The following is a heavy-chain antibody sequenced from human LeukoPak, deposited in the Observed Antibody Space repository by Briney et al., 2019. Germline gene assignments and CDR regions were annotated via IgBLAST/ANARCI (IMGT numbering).Heavy chain of an antibody. CDR3: ANSPTGDTTFWVDY. D-gene: IGHD7-27*01. V-gene: IGHV3-23*01. Sequence: PGGSLRLSCAASGFTFSSYAMSWVRQAPGKGLEWVSAISGSGGSTYYADSVKGRFTISRDNSKNTLYLQMNSLRAEDTAVYYCANSPTGDTTFWVDYWGQGTLVTVSS. J-gene: IGHJ4*02. CDR2: ISGSGGST. CDR1: GFTFSSYA.